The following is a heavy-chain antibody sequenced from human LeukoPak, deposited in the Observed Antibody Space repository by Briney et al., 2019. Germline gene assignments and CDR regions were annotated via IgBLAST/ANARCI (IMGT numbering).Heavy chain of an antibody. CDR2: INHSGST. J-gene: IGHJ6*02. CDR1: GGSFSGYH. Sequence: SETLSLTCAVYGGSFSGYHWSWIRQPPGKGLEWIGEINHSGSTNYNPSLKSRVTISVDTSKNQFSLKLSSVTAADTAVYYCARAGQYQLFQIYYYYGMDVWGQGTTVTVSS. V-gene: IGHV4-34*01. CDR3: ARAGQYQLFQIYYYYGMDV. D-gene: IGHD2-2*01.